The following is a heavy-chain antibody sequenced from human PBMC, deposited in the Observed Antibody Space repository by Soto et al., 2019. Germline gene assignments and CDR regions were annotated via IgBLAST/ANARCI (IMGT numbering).Heavy chain of an antibody. CDR3: ARDRRITGTTGVGYMDV. Sequence: ASVKVSCKASGYTFTSYYMHWVRQAPGQGLEWMGIINPSGGSTSYAQKFQGRVTMTRDTSTSTVYMELSSLRSEDTAVYYCARDRRITGTTGVGYMDVWGKGTTVTVSS. D-gene: IGHD1-20*01. J-gene: IGHJ6*03. CDR2: INPSGGST. V-gene: IGHV1-46*03. CDR1: GYTFTSYY.